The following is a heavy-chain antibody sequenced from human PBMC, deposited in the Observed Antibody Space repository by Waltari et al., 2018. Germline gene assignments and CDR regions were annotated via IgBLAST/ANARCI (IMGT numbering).Heavy chain of an antibody. V-gene: IGHV1-24*01. CDR1: GYTLTELS. CDR3: ATARYGDYPESRY. CDR2: FDPEDGET. D-gene: IGHD4-17*01. Sequence: QVQLVQSGAEVKKPGAPVKVSYKVSGYTLTELSIPWARQAPGKGLEWMGGFDPEDGETIYAQKFQGRVTMTEDTSTDTAYMELSSLRSEDTAVYYCATARYGDYPESRYWGQGTLVTVSS. J-gene: IGHJ4*02.